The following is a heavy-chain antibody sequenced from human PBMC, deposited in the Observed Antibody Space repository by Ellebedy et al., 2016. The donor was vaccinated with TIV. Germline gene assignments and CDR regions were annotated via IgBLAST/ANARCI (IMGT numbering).Heavy chain of an antibody. D-gene: IGHD2-21*02. V-gene: IGHV3-33*08. CDR1: GFTFSSYG. J-gene: IGHJ4*02. CDR3: ARSVVTAISAGPDY. Sequence: PGGSLRLSCAASGFTFSSYGMHWVRQAPGKGLEWVAVIWYDGSNKYYADSVKGRFTISRDNSKNTLYLQMNSLRAEDTAVYYCARSVVTAISAGPDYWGQGTLVTVSS. CDR2: IWYDGSNK.